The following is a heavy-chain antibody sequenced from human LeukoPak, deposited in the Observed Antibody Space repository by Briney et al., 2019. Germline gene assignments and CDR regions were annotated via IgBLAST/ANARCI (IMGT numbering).Heavy chain of an antibody. Sequence: GGSLRLSCAASGFTFSSFAMSWVRQAPGKGLEWVSSINSRSNYIYYADSVKGRFTISRDNAKESLYLQMNSLRAEDTALYFCARDKVSVIPALDYWGQGTLVIVSS. CDR1: GFTFSSFA. CDR3: ARDKVSVIPALDY. J-gene: IGHJ4*02. D-gene: IGHD2/OR15-2a*01. CDR2: INSRSNYI. V-gene: IGHV3-21*01.